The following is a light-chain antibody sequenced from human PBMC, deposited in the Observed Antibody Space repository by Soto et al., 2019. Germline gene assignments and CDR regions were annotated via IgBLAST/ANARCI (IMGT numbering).Light chain of an antibody. J-gene: IGKJ2*02. CDR2: KAS. CDR1: QSISSW. Sequence: DIQMTQSPSTLSASVGDRVTITCRASQSISSWLAWYQQKAGKAPKLLIYKASSIESGVPSRFIGSGSGTEFTLTISSLQADDFATYYCQQYKSYCTFGQGTKLEI. V-gene: IGKV1-5*03. CDR3: QQYKSYCT.